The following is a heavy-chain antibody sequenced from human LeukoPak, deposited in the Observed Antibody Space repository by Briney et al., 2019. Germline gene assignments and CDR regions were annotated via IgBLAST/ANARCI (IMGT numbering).Heavy chain of an antibody. CDR2: VDPDDGDT. J-gene: IGHJ4*02. D-gene: IGHD3-3*01. V-gene: IGHV1-69-2*01. CDR1: GYTFTDYY. Sequence: ASVKISCKASGYTFTDYYMHWVQQAPGKGLEWMGRVDPDDGDTIYADKFHGRVTISADTSADTAYLELSSLTSADTAVYFCATGGPYYDFWPDSSWRQGTLVTVSS. CDR3: ATGGPYYDFWPDSS.